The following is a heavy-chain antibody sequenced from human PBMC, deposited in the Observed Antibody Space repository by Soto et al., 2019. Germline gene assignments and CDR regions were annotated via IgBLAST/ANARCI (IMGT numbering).Heavy chain of an antibody. CDR3: ARGSRSYYYDSSGYPTPGAFDI. Sequence: SXKVSFKAAGGTXTSYASSWVRQAPGQGLEWRGGIIPIFGTANYAQKFQGRVTITADESTSTAYMELRSLRSEDTAVYYCARGSRSYYYDSSGYPTPGAFDIWGQGTMVTVSS. D-gene: IGHD3-22*01. CDR1: GGTXTSYA. J-gene: IGHJ3*02. V-gene: IGHV1-69*13. CDR2: IIPIFGTA.